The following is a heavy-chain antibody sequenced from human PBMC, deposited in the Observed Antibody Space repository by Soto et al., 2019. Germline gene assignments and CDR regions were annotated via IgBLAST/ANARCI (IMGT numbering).Heavy chain of an antibody. CDR2: INHSGST. J-gene: IGHJ5*01. CDR3: ATATPRGYCSGGSCHRDLFAS. Sequence: SETLSLTCAVYGGSFSGYYWTWIRQPPGKGLEWIGEINHSGSTNYNPSLKSRVTISVDTSKNQFSLKLSSVTAADTAVYYCATATPRGYCSGGSCHRDLFASWGQGTLVPVSS. D-gene: IGHD2-15*01. V-gene: IGHV4-34*01. CDR1: GGSFSGYY.